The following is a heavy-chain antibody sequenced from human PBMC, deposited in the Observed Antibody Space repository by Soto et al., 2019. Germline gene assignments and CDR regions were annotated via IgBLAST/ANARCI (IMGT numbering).Heavy chain of an antibody. D-gene: IGHD4-17*01. J-gene: IGHJ6*02. V-gene: IGHV4-59*01. CDR1: GGSISSYY. CDR3: ARDHSTVTTAGDLVYYGMDV. CDR2: IYYSGST. Sequence: QVQLQESGPGLVKPSETLSLTCTVSGGSISSYYWSWIRQPPGKGLEWIGYIYYSGSTNYNPSLKSRVTISVDTSKNQFSLKLSSVTAADTAVYYCARDHSTVTTAGDLVYYGMDVWGQGTTVTVSS.